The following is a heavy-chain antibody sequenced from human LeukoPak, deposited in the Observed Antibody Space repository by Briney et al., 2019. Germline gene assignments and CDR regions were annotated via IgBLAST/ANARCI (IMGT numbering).Heavy chain of an antibody. J-gene: IGHJ4*02. CDR1: GYSISTSYY. CDR3: ARRTAAAGTLEY. Sequence: SETLSLTCTVSGYSISTSYYWGWVRQPPGKGLEWIGSIYHSGRTFYNPSLKSRVTISVDTSKNQFSLKLSSVTAADTAVYYCARRTAAAGTLEYWGQGTLVTVSS. V-gene: IGHV4-38-2*02. CDR2: IYHSGRT. D-gene: IGHD6-13*01.